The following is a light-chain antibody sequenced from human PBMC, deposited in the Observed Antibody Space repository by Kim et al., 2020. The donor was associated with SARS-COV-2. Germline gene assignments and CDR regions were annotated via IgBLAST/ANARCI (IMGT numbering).Light chain of an antibody. Sequence: SASVGDRVTITCRASQSISSYLNWYQQKPGKAPKPLIYAASSLQSGVPSRFSGSGSGTDFTLTISSLQPEDFATYYCQQSYSTWTFGQGTKVDIK. V-gene: IGKV1-39*01. CDR2: AAS. CDR1: QSISSY. CDR3: QQSYSTWT. J-gene: IGKJ1*01.